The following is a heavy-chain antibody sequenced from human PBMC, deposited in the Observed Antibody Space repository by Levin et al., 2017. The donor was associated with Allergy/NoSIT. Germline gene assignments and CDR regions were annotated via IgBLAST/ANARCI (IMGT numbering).Heavy chain of an antibody. D-gene: IGHD1-1*01. J-gene: IGHJ4*02. CDR3: VREGDTVAGTTTGLDY. CDR2: ITSSSGFT. V-gene: IGHV3-11*05. Sequence: GESLKISCAASGFTVSDYYMNWIRQAPGKGLEWVSYITSSSGFTKYADSLKGRFTISRDNAKNSLYLQMNSRRAEDPAIYYVVREGDTVAGTTTGLDYGGQGTRVTVSS. CDR1: GFTVSDYY.